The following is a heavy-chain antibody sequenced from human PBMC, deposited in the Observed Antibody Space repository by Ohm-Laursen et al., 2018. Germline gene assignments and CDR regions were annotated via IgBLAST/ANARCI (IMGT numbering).Heavy chain of an antibody. CDR3: ARDRYYYDSSGYSPIDAFDI. V-gene: IGHV3-7*01. CDR2: IKQDGSEK. D-gene: IGHD3-22*01. Sequence: SLRLSCAASGFTFRSYWVGWVRQAPGKGLEWVANIKQDGSEKYYVDSVKGRFTISRDNAKNSLYLQMNSLRAEDTAVYYCARDRYYYDSSGYSPIDAFDIWGQGTMVTVSS. J-gene: IGHJ3*02. CDR1: GFTFRSYW.